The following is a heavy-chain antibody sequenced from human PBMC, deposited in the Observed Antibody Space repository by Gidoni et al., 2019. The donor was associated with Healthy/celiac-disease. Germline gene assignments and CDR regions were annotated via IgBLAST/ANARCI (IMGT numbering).Heavy chain of an antibody. V-gene: IGHV1-46*01. CDR2: INPSGVST. CDR3: ARESIAARRGYFDL. D-gene: IGHD6-6*01. J-gene: IGHJ2*01. CDR1: GCTFTSDY. Sequence: QVQLVQSGAEVQKPGASGQASCKAAGCTFTSDYMHRVRQAPGQGLEWMGIINPSGVSTSYAQKFQGRVTMTRDTSTSTVYMELSSLRSEDTAVYYCARESIAARRGYFDLWGRGTLVTVSS.